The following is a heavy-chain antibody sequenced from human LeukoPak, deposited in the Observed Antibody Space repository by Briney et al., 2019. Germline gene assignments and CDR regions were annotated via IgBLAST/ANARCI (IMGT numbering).Heavy chain of an antibody. V-gene: IGHV3-33*08. CDR3: ARGMWQQLFLFDY. CDR1: GFTFSSYW. J-gene: IGHJ4*02. Sequence: HPGGSLRLSCAASGFTFSSYWMSWVRQAPGKGLEWVAVIWYDGSNKYYADSVKGRFTISRDNSKNTLYLQMNSLRAEDTAVYYCARGMWQQLFLFDYWGQGTLVTVSS. CDR2: IWYDGSNK. D-gene: IGHD6-6*01.